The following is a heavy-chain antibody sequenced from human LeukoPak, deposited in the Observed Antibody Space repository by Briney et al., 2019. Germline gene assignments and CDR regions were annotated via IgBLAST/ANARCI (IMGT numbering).Heavy chain of an antibody. D-gene: IGHD2-15*01. CDR1: GGSISSYY. CDR2: IYYSGST. V-gene: IGHV4-59*12. J-gene: IGHJ6*03. Sequence: PSETLSLTCTVSGGSISSYYWSWIRQPPGKGLEWIGYIYYSGSTYYNPSLKSRVTISVDRSKNQFSLKLSSVTAADTAVYYCARAKAAPPSYYYYYMDVWGKGTTVTVSS. CDR3: ARAKAAPPSYYYYYMDV.